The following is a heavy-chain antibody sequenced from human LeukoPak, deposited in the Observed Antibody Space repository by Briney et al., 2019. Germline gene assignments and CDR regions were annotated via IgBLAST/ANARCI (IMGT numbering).Heavy chain of an antibody. CDR3: AKVHNSGWLFDY. CDR1: GVTFSSYA. J-gene: IGHJ4*02. CDR2: ISGSGDST. V-gene: IGHV3-23*01. D-gene: IGHD6-19*01. Sequence: GGSLRLSCSAYGVTFSSYAMSWVRQAPGKGLEWVSGISGSGDSTYYADSVKGRFSISRDNSKNTLYLQMNSLRAEDTAVYYCAKVHNSGWLFDYWGQGTLVTVSS.